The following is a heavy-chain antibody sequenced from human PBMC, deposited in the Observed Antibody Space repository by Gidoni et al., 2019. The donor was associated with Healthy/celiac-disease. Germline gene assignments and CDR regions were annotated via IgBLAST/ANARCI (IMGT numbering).Heavy chain of an antibody. CDR3: ARDYGYSGYDLYYYYYMDV. D-gene: IGHD5-12*01. V-gene: IGHV1-69*01. CDR1: GGTFISYA. J-gene: IGHJ6*03. CDR2: IIPIFGTA. Sequence: ELKKPGSSVKFSCKASGGTFISYALRWVRQAPGQGLEWMGGIIPIFGTANYAQKFQGRVTITADESTSTAYMELSSLRSEDTAVYYCARDYGYSGYDLYYYYYMDVWGKGTTVTVSS.